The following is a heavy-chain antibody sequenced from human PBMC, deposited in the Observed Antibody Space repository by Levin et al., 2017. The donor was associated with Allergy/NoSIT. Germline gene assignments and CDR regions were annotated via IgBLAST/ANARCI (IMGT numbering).Heavy chain of an antibody. CDR1: GDSVSSNIAA. J-gene: IGHJ4*02. CDR2: TYYRSKWNY. Sequence: SQTLSLTCVISGDSVSSNIAAWYWIRQSPSRGLEWVGRTYYRSKWNYDYAESVKGRITINPDTSKNQFSLQLNSVTPDDTAVYYCARDPGGDQSLDYWGQGTLVTVSS. V-gene: IGHV6-1*01. D-gene: IGHD3-16*01. CDR3: ARDPGGDQSLDY.